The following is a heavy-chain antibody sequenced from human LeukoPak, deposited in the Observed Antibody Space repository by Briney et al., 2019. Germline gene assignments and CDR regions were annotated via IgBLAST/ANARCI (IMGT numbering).Heavy chain of an antibody. Sequence: SETLPLTCAVYGGSFSGYYWSWIRQPPGKGLEWIGEINHSGSTNYNPSLKSRVTISVDTSKNQFSLKLSSVTAADTAVYYCARGRGSSYYYYGMDVWGQGTTVTVSS. CDR1: GGSFSGYY. CDR2: INHSGST. D-gene: IGHD2-15*01. CDR3: ARGRGSSYYYYGMDV. V-gene: IGHV4-34*01. J-gene: IGHJ6*02.